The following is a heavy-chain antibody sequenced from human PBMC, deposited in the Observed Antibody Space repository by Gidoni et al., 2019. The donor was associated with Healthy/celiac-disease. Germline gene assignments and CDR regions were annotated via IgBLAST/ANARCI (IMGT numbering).Heavy chain of an antibody. D-gene: IGHD2-15*01. CDR1: TFSSYA. V-gene: IGHV3-23*01. CDR2: ISGSGGST. CDR3: AKLGRYCSGGSCYGGHNWFDP. Sequence: TFSSYAMSWVRQAPGQGLEWVSAISGSGGSTYYADSVKGRFTISRDNSKNTLYLQMNSLRAEDTAVYYCAKLGRYCSGGSCYGGHNWFDPWGQGTLVTVSS. J-gene: IGHJ5*02.